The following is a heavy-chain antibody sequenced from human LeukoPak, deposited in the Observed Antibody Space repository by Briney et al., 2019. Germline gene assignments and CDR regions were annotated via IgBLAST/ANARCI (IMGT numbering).Heavy chain of an antibody. CDR1: GGTFSSYA. D-gene: IGHD5/OR15-5a*01. J-gene: IGHJ4*02. Sequence: SVKVSCKASGGTFSSYAISWVRQAPGQGLEWMGRIIPILGIANYAQKFQGRVTITADKSTSTAYMELSSLRSEDTAVYYCAREGGYSVYDFGYWGQGTLVTVSP. CDR2: IIPILGIA. CDR3: AREGGYSVYDFGY. V-gene: IGHV1-69*04.